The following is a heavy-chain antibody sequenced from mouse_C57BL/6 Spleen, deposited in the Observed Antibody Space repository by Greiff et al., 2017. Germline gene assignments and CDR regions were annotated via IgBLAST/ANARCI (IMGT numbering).Heavy chain of an antibody. Sequence: EVHLVESGGGLAKPGGSLKLSCAASGFTFSDYGMHWVRQAPEKGLEWVAYISSGSSTIYYADTVKGRFTISRDNAKNTLFLQMTSLRSEDTVMYYSASNEYVGSPWFAYWGQGTLVTVSA. CDR2: ISSGSSTI. V-gene: IGHV5-17*01. J-gene: IGHJ3*01. CDR1: GFTFSDYG. CDR3: ASNEYVGSPWFAY. D-gene: IGHD5-1*01.